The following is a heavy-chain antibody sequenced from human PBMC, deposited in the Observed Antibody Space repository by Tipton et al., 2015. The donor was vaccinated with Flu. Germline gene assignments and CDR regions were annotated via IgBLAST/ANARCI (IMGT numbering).Heavy chain of an antibody. CDR1: GYSISSGYY. CDR3: ARDPNFYYDFWSGYYYYYGMDV. D-gene: IGHD3-3*01. CDR2: IYHSGST. J-gene: IGHJ6*02. Sequence: TLSLTCAVSGYSISSGYYWGWIRQPPGKGLEWIGSIYHSGSTYYNPSLKSRVTISVDTSKNQFSLKLSSVTAADTAVYYCARDPNFYYDFWSGYYYYYGMDVWGQGTTVPVSS. V-gene: IGHV4-38-2*02.